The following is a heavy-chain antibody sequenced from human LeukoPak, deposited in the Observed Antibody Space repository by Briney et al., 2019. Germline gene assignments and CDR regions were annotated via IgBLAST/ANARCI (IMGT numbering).Heavy chain of an antibody. V-gene: IGHV4-59*08. J-gene: IGHJ4*02. CDR2: INYSGST. D-gene: IGHD3-10*01. CDR3: ARGVDYYGV. CDR1: XXXISXXX. Sequence: KSXXXLSXXXXXXXXXISXXXXNWIRQPXGKGLEWIGYINYSGSTNYNPSLKSRVIISVDMSKNQFSLKLSSVTAADTAVYYCARGVDYYGVWGQGTLVTVSS.